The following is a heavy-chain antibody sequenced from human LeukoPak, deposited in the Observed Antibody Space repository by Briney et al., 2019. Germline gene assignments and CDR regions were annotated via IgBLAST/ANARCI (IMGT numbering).Heavy chain of an antibody. CDR3: ARDGPGYCSPTSCSDNWFDP. CDR2: INPKTGGT. CDR1: GYTFTDNY. Sequence: ASVKLSCKASGYTFTDNYIHWVRQAPGQGLEWMGRINPKTGGTNYAQKFQGRVTMTTDTSISTAYMDLSSLRSDDTAVYICARDGPGYCSPTSCSDNWFDPWGPGALVTVSS. V-gene: IGHV1-2*06. J-gene: IGHJ5*02. D-gene: IGHD2-2*01.